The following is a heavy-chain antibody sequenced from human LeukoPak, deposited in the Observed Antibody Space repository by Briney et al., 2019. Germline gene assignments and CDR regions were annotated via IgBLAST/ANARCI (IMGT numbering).Heavy chain of an antibody. CDR2: IYSGGST. D-gene: IGHD6-19*01. J-gene: IGHJ4*02. CDR1: GFTFSSYE. Sequence: GGSLRLSCAASGFTFSSYEMNWVRQAPGKGLEWVSVIYSGGSTYYADSVKGRFTISRDNSKNMLYLQMNSLRAEDTAVYYCARDGVGSGWYDYWGQGTLVTVSS. V-gene: IGHV3-53*01. CDR3: ARDGVGSGWYDY.